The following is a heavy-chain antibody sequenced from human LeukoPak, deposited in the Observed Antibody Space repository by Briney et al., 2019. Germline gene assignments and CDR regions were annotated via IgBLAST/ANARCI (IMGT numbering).Heavy chain of an antibody. CDR3: ARGLPPQVEGITMMPS. Sequence: SETLSLTCTVSGGSISSYYWSWIRQPPGKGLEWIGYIYYSGSTNYNPSLKSRVTISVDTSKNQFSLKLSSVTAADTAVYYCARGLPPQVEGITMMPSWGQGTLVTVSS. V-gene: IGHV4-59*08. J-gene: IGHJ5*02. CDR2: IYYSGST. CDR1: GGSISSYY. D-gene: IGHD3-22*01.